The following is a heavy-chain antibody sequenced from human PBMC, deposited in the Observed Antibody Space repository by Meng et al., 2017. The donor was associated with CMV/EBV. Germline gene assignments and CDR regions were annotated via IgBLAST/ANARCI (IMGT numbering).Heavy chain of an antibody. CDR2: IYYSGST. J-gene: IGHJ3*02. V-gene: IGHV4-61*01. CDR3: ARSGIVGATVGAFDI. Sequence: SETLSLTCTVSGGSVSSGSYYWSWIRQPPGKGLEWIGYIYYSGSTNYNPSLKSRVTISVDKSKNQFSLKLSSVTAADTAVYYCARSGIVGATVGAFDIWGQGTMVTVSS. D-gene: IGHD1-26*01. CDR1: GGSVSSGSYY.